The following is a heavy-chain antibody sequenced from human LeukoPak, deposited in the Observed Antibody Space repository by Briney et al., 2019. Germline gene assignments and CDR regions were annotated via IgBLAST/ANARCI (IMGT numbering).Heavy chain of an antibody. J-gene: IGHJ6*03. V-gene: IGHV1-2*02. Sequence: ASVKFSCKASGYTFIGYYIHWVRQAPGQGLEWMGWINPNSGGTNYAQKFQGRVTMTRDTSISTVYMELSRLRSDDTAVYYCARGGYGGNVIRDYMDVWGKGTTVTVSS. CDR3: ARGGYGGNVIRDYMDV. D-gene: IGHD4-23*01. CDR2: INPNSGGT. CDR1: GYTFIGYY.